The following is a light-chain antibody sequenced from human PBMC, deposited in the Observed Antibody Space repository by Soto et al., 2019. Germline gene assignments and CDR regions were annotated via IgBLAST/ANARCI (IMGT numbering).Light chain of an antibody. CDR2: RAS. Sequence: NVLTQSPRTLSLSPGQIATPSCIPSPSLSGNYLAWYQQKPGQAPRVLIYRASIRATGIPDRFSGSGSGTDFTLTISRLEPEDFAVYYCQHYGASPWTFGQGTKVDIK. CDR3: QHYGASPWT. J-gene: IGKJ1*01. CDR1: PSLSGNY. V-gene: IGKV3-20*01.